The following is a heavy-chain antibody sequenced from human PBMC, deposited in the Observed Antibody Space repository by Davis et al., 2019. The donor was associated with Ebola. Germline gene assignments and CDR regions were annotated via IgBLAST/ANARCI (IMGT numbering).Heavy chain of an antibody. J-gene: IGHJ6*02. CDR2: IYYSGST. CDR1: GGSISSSSYY. V-gene: IGHV4-39*01. Sequence: PSETLSLTCTVSGGSISSSSYYWGWIRQPPGKGLEWIGSIYYSGSTYYNPSLKRRVTISVDTSKNQFSLQLSSVTAADTAVYYCARRTTVTTFWYYYYGMDVWGQGTTVTVSS. D-gene: IGHD4-17*01. CDR3: ARRTTVTTFWYYYYGMDV.